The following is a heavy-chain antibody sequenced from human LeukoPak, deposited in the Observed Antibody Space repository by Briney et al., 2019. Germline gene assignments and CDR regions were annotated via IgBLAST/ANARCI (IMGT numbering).Heavy chain of an antibody. D-gene: IGHD2-2*01. CDR3: ASSSTSWWGAFDI. CDR1: GGTFSSYA. CDR2: INPNSGGT. J-gene: IGHJ3*02. Sequence: ASVKVSCKASGGTFSSYAISWVRQAPGQGLEWMGWINPNSGGTNYAQKFQGRVTMTRDTSISTAYMELSRLRSDDTAVYYCASSSTSWWGAFDIWGQGTMVTVSS. V-gene: IGHV1-2*02.